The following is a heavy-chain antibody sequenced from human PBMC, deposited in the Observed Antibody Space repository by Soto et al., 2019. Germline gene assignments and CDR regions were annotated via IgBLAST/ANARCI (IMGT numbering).Heavy chain of an antibody. CDR3: AKDRGGFTSGWEFFDF. CDR2: ISGNGATT. CDR1: GVAFSFYS. V-gene: IGHV3-23*01. D-gene: IGHD6-19*01. Sequence: EVALLESGGGLVQPGGSLRLSCEVSGVAFSFYSMSWVRQAPGKGLEWVASISGNGATTYYASSGKGRFTFSRDNSKHTVNLQMNSLRGEETAVYYCAKDRGGFTSGWEFFDFWGQGTRVTVSS. J-gene: IGHJ4*02.